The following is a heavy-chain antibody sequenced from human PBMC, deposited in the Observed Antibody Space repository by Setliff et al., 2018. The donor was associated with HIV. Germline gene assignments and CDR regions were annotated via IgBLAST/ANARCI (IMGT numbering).Heavy chain of an antibody. V-gene: IGHV4-59*01. J-gene: IGHJ5*02. CDR1: GGSISSYY. D-gene: IGHD3-3*01. Sequence: SSETLSLTCTVSGGSISSYYWSWIRQPPGKGLEWIGYIYYSGSTNYNPSLKSRVTISVDTSKNQFSLKLSSVTAADTAVYYCARSEGIAWFDPWGQGTLVTVPQ. CDR3: ARSEGIAWFDP. CDR2: IYYSGST.